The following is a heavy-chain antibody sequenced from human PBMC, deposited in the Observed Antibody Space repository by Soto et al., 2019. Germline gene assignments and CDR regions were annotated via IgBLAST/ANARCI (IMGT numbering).Heavy chain of an antibody. CDR2: ISGSGGST. CDR1: GFTFSSYG. Sequence: EVPLLESGGGLVQPGGSLRLSCAASGFTFSSYGMSWVRQAPGKGLEWVSGISGSGGSTYYADSLKGRFTISRDTPNTTPYLQMNSLRAEDTASHRSAKEGPYISNRGSIDYWGQGTLVTVSS. J-gene: IGHJ4*02. CDR3: AKEGPYISNRGSIDY. D-gene: IGHD6-13*01. V-gene: IGHV3-23*01.